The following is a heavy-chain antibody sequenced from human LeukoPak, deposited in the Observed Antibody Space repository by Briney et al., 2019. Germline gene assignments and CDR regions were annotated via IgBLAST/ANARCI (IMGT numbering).Heavy chain of an antibody. CDR2: INPNSGGT. CDR1: GYTFTGYY. D-gene: IGHD1-7*01. Sequence: ASVKVSCKASGYTFTGYYMHWVRQAPGQGLEWMGWINPNSGGTNYAQKFQGRVTMTRDTSISTAYMELSRLRSDDTAVYYCARVDTYNWNYGDYWGQGTLVTVSS. V-gene: IGHV1-2*02. J-gene: IGHJ4*02. CDR3: ARVDTYNWNYGDY.